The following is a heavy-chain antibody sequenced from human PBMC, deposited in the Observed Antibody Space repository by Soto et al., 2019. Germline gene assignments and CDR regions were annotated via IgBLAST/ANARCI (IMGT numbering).Heavy chain of an antibody. Sequence: EVQLEESGGGLVQPGRSLRLSCAASGFTFDDYAMHWVRQAPGKGLEWVSGISWNSGSIGYADSVKGRFTISRDNAKNSLYLQMNSLRAEDTALYYCAKADCSGGSCYYFDYWGQGTLVTVSS. V-gene: IGHV3-9*01. D-gene: IGHD2-15*01. CDR3: AKADCSGGSCYYFDY. CDR1: GFTFDDYA. J-gene: IGHJ4*02. CDR2: ISWNSGSI.